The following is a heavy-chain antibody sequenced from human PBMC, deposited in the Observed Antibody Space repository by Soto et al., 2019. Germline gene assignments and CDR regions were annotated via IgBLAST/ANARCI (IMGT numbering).Heavy chain of an antibody. V-gene: IGHV3-7*03. CDR3: AKYSGSYSFEY. Sequence: LRLSCAASGFLVSNSWMSWVRQAPGKGLEWVANMKQDGSEKFYVNSVKGRFTISRDTAKNSLFLEMNSLRAEDTAVYYCAKYSGSYSFEYWGQGAPVTVSS. D-gene: IGHD1-26*01. CDR2: MKQDGSEK. J-gene: IGHJ4*02. CDR1: GFLVSNSW.